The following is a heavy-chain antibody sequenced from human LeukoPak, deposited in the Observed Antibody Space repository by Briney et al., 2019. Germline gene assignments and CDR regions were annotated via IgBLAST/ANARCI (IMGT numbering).Heavy chain of an antibody. CDR2: ISSSGST. D-gene: IGHD7-27*01. V-gene: IGHV4-4*07. Sequence: SETLSLTCTVSGGSMNSYYWTWIRQPAGKGLEWIGRISSSGSTNYNPSLKSRVTMSIDTSKNQFSLNLSSVTAADTAMYYCASALLGRYAFDIWGQGTMVTVSS. J-gene: IGHJ3*02. CDR1: GGSMNSYY. CDR3: ASALLGRYAFDI.